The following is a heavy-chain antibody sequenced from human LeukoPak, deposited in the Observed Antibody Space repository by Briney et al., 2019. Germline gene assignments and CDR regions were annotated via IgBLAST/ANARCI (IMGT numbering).Heavy chain of an antibody. CDR3: ARVEWYYYYYYMDV. CDR2: IYHSGST. Sequence: SETLSLTCTVSGGSISSSSYYWGWIRQPPGKGLEWIGEIYHSGSTNYNPSLKSRVTISVDKSKNQFSLKLSSVTAADTAVYYCARVEWYYYYYYMDVWGKGTTVTVSS. J-gene: IGHJ6*03. D-gene: IGHD3-3*01. CDR1: GGSISSSSYY. V-gene: IGHV4-39*07.